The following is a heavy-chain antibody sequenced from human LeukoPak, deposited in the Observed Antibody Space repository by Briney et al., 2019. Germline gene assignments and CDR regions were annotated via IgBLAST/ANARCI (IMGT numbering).Heavy chain of an antibody. Sequence: GGSLRLSCAASGFTFSSYAMNWVRQAPGKGLEWVSSISSSSSYIYYADSVKGRFTISRDNAKNSLYLQMNSLRAEDTAVYYCARGKYGDQYYFDYWGQGTLVTVSS. V-gene: IGHV3-21*01. D-gene: IGHD4-17*01. J-gene: IGHJ4*02. CDR2: ISSSSSYI. CDR1: GFTFSSYA. CDR3: ARGKYGDQYYFDY.